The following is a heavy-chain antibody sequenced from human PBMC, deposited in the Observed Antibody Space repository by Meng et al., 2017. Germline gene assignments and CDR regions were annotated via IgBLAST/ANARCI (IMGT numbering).Heavy chain of an antibody. CDR3: ARAYCSGGSCEFDY. CDR2: TYYRSKWYN. Sequence: VQLPQAGPGLVNPPQTLSLTCAISGDRVSSNSAAWNWIRQSPSRGLEWLGRTYYRSKWYNEYTVSVKSRITINPDTSKNQFSLQLNSVTPEDTAVYYCARAYCSGGSCEFDYWGQGTLVTVSS. J-gene: IGHJ4*02. CDR1: GDRVSSNSAA. V-gene: IGHV6-1*01. D-gene: IGHD2-15*01.